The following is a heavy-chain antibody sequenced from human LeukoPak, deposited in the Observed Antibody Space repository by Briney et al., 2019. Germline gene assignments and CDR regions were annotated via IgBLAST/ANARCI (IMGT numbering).Heavy chain of an antibody. D-gene: IGHD6-19*01. J-gene: IGHJ4*02. Sequence: PSETLSLTCAVYGGFFSGYYWSWIRQPPGKGLEWIGEIDHSGSTYYNPSLKSRVTISVDTSKNQSSLKLSSVTAADTAVYYCARESSSGWYFYYFDYWGQGTLVTVPS. CDR1: GGFFSGYY. CDR3: ARESSSGWYFYYFDY. CDR2: IDHSGST. V-gene: IGHV4-34*01.